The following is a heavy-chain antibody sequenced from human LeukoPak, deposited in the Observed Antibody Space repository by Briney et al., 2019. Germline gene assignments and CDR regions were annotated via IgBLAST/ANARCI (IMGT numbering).Heavy chain of an antibody. V-gene: IGHV3-21*01. Sequence: GGSLRLSCAASGFTFSSYSMNWVRQAPGKGLEWVSSISSSSSYIYYADSVKGRFTISRDNAKNSLYLQMNSLRAEDTAVYYCARTWVGTTGTTFDYWGQGTLVTVSS. CDR1: GFTFSSYS. J-gene: IGHJ4*02. CDR3: ARTWVGTTGTTFDY. CDR2: ISSSSSYI. D-gene: IGHD1-1*01.